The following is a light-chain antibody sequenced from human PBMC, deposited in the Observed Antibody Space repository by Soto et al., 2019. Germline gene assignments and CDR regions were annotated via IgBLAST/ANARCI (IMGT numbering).Light chain of an antibody. J-gene: IGKJ1*01. Sequence: DIKMAMKSSNQCPVGGESGSLSWRASQSISSWLAWYQQKPGKAPKLLIYKASSLESGVPSRFSGSRSGTEFTLASSSLQPDELATHYCQLYNRYSRAFGQGTKVDIK. CDR1: QSISSW. CDR2: KAS. V-gene: IGKV1-5*03. CDR3: QLYNRYSRA.